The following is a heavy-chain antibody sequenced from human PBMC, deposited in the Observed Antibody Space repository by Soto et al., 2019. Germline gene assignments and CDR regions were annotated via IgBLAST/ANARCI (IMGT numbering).Heavy chain of an antibody. CDR3: AREGYDSSGYYLVDNWFDP. V-gene: IGHV3-30-3*01. Sequence: GGSLRLSCAASGFTFSSYAMHWVRQAPGKGLEWVAVISYDGSNKYYADSVKGRFTISRDNSKNTLYLQMNSLRAEDTAVYYCAREGYDSSGYYLVDNWFDPWGQGTLVTVSS. J-gene: IGHJ5*02. D-gene: IGHD3-22*01. CDR2: ISYDGSNK. CDR1: GFTFSSYA.